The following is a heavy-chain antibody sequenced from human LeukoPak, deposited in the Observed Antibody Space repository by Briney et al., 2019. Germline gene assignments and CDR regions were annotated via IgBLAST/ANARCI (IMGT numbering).Heavy chain of an antibody. V-gene: IGHV1-2*02. CDR3: ARESTTVTSGWFDP. J-gene: IGHJ5*02. CDR2: INPNSGGT. CDR1: GYTFTGYY. D-gene: IGHD4-17*01. Sequence: ASVTVSCKASGYTFTGYYMHWVRQAPGRGLEWMGWINPNSGGTNYAQKFQGRVTMTRDTSISTAYMELSRLRSDDTAVYYCARESTTVTSGWFDPWGQGTLVTVSS.